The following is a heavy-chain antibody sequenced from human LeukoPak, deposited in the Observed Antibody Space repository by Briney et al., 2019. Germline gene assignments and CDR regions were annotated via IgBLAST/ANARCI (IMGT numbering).Heavy chain of an antibody. CDR3: ARHDFWSGFKGGDY. J-gene: IGHJ4*02. CDR2: ISSSGSTI. D-gene: IGHD3-3*01. CDR1: EFSFSDYY. V-gene: IGHV3-11*01. Sequence: PGGSLRLSCAASEFSFSDYYMSWIRQAPGKGLEWISYISSSGSTIYYADSVKGRFTISRDNAKNSLYLQRNSLRAEDTAFYYCARHDFWSGFKGGDYWGQGTLVTVSS.